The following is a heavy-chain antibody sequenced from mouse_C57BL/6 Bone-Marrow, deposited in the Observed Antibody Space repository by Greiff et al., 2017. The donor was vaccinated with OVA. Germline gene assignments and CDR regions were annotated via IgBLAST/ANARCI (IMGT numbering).Heavy chain of an antibody. CDR2: IDPENGDT. CDR3: TIGVGTYEMYYYAMDY. Sequence: EVQLQQSGAELVRPGASVKLSCTASGFNIKDDYMHWVKQRPEQGLEWIGWIDPENGDTEYASKFQGKATITADTSSNTAYLQLSSLTSEDTAVYYCTIGVGTYEMYYYAMDYWGQGTSVTVSS. CDR1: GFNIKDDY. D-gene: IGHD5-1*01. V-gene: IGHV14-4*01. J-gene: IGHJ4*01.